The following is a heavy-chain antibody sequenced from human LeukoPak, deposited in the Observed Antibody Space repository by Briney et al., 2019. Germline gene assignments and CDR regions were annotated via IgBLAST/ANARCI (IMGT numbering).Heavy chain of an antibody. Sequence: SETLSLTCTVSGGSISSYYWSWIRQPPGKGLEWIGYIYYSGSTNYNPSLKSQVTISVDTSKNQSSLKLSSVTAADTAVYYCAGRGYSYGYSDYWGQGTLVTVSS. CDR2: IYYSGST. CDR1: GGSISSYY. CDR3: AGRGYSYGYSDY. J-gene: IGHJ4*02. D-gene: IGHD5-18*01. V-gene: IGHV4-59*01.